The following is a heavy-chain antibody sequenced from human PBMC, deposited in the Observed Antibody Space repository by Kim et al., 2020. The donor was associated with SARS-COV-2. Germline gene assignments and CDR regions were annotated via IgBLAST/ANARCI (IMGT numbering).Heavy chain of an antibody. Sequence: ASVKVSCKASGYSFRTYAMNWVRQAPGRGLEWLGWINPNTGNPTYAQGFTGRFVFSLDTSVSTAYLQISSLKAEDTAVYYCARARCSSSGCNAGGYKYGMVVGGQGTTVTVSS. CDR1: GYSFRTYA. CDR2: INPNTGNP. J-gene: IGHJ6*02. D-gene: IGHD2-2*01. V-gene: IGHV7-4-1*02. CDR3: ARARCSSSGCNAGGYKYGMVV.